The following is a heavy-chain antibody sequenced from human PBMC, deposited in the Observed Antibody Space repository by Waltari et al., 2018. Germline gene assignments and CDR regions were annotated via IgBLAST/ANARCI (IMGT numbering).Heavy chain of an antibody. CDR3: ARERRGQSGWYYFDF. CDR1: GISFSSLW. Sequence: EVQLVESGGGLVQPGGSLRLPCAASGISFSSLWLTWVRQAPGKGLEWVANIKQDGSEEYYVDSVKGRFTISKDNAKNSLYLQMNSLRAEDTAVYFCARERRGQSGWYYFDFWGQGSLVTVSS. J-gene: IGHJ4*02. D-gene: IGHD6-19*01. V-gene: IGHV3-7*01. CDR2: IKQDGSEE.